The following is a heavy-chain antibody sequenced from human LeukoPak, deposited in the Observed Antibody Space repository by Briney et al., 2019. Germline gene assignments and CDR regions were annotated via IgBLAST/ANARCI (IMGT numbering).Heavy chain of an antibody. Sequence: ASVKVSCKASGFTFTSSAVQWVRQARGQRLEWMGWISPNSGGTDYAQKFQGRVTMTRDTSISTAYVELSSLTSDDTAVYYCAIQPWGSGNNWYFDLWGRGTLVTVSS. D-gene: IGHD7-27*01. CDR1: GFTFTSSA. V-gene: IGHV1-2*02. CDR3: AIQPWGSGNNWYFDL. J-gene: IGHJ2*01. CDR2: ISPNSGGT.